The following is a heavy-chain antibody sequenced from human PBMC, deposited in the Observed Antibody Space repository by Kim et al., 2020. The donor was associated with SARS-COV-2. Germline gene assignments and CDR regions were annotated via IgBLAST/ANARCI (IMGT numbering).Heavy chain of an antibody. D-gene: IGHD1-7*01. CDR3: ARENYFDA. CDR2: KNGGA. V-gene: IGHV1-2*02. Sequence: KNGGATFAQKFEDRVTMTRDRSITTAYMELTRLTSDDTAIYYCARENYFDAWGQGTLVTVSS. J-gene: IGHJ5*02.